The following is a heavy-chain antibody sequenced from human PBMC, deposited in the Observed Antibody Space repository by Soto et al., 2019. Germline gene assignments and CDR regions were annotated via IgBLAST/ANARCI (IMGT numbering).Heavy chain of an antibody. D-gene: IGHD4-17*01. CDR1: GFTFNTYE. V-gene: IGHV3-48*03. Sequence: EVQLVESGGGLVQPGGSLRLSCAASGFTFNTYEINWVRQAPGKGLEWVSYISGSGSTIYYSDSVKGRFTISRDNTMISLTLRLRSLRAAVTAVYNCASATTAVTPYNGPYGGRDVGGHGTTVTVSS. CDR2: ISGSGSTI. J-gene: IGHJ6*02. CDR3: ASATTAVTPYNGPYGGRDV.